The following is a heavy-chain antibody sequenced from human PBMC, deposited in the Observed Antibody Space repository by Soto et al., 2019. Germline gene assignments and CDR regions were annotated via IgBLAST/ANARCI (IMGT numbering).Heavy chain of an antibody. Sequence: QVQLVESGGGVVQPGRSLRLSCAASGFTFSSYDIHWVRQAPGKGLEWVAVISYDGSKKYYADSVKGLFTISRDNSKNTLYLQVNSLRAGDTAVYYCAKAYSGGFDVWGQGTMVTVSS. CDR2: ISYDGSKK. CDR1: GFTFSSYD. V-gene: IGHV3-30*18. CDR3: AKAYSGGFDV. D-gene: IGHD1-26*01. J-gene: IGHJ3*01.